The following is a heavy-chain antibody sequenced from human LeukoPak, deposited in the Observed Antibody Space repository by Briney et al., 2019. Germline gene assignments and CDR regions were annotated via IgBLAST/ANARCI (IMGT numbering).Heavy chain of an antibody. CDR1: GFTFSSYW. Sequence: SGGSLRLSCAASGFTFSSYWMSWVRQAPGKGLEWVANIKHDGSEKYYVDSVKGRFAISRDNGKNSLYLQMNSLRVEDMSVYYCARAPREWLLGYHFEYWGQVTLVTVSS. CDR3: ARAPREWLLGYHFEY. CDR2: IKHDGSEK. J-gene: IGHJ4*02. D-gene: IGHD3-3*01. V-gene: IGHV3-7*01.